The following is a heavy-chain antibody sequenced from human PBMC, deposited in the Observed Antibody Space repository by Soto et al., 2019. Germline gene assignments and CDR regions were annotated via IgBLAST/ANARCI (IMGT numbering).Heavy chain of an antibody. CDR2: IYYSGST. CDR3: ARAYYDILTGYYPHWFDP. J-gene: IGHJ5*02. Sequence: SETLSLTCTVSGGSISSSSYYWAWIRQPPGKGLEWIGSIYYSGSTYYNPSLKSRVTISVDASKNQFSLKPSSLTAADTAVYYCARAYYDILTGYYPHWFDPWGQGTLVTVSS. CDR1: GGSISSSSYY. D-gene: IGHD3-9*01. V-gene: IGHV4-39*01.